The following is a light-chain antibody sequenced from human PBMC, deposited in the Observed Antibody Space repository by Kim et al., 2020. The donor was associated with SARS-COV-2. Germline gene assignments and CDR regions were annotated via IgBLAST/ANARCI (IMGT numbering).Light chain of an antibody. V-gene: IGLV3-1*01. CDR3: QAWDSSTANVV. Sequence: SYELTQPPSVSVSPGQTASITCSGDKLGDKYACWYQQKPGQSPVLVTYQDSKRPSGIPERFSGSNSGNTATLTISGTQAMDEADYYCQAWDSSTANVVFGGGTQLTVL. J-gene: IGLJ2*01. CDR2: QDS. CDR1: KLGDKY.